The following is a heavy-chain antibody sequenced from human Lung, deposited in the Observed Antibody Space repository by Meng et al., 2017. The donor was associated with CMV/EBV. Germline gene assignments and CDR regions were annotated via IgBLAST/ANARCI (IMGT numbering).Heavy chain of an antibody. D-gene: IGHD3-3*01. CDR2: IYYSGST. CDR3: ARGNYYDFWSGYGAPPPPRLPPHDFDY. Sequence: SETLSLXXTVSGGSISSSSYYWGWIRQPPGKGLEWIGSIYYSGSTYYNPSLKSRVTISVDTSKNQFSLKLSSVTAADTAVYYCARGNYYDFWSGYGAPPPPRLPPHDFDYWGQGTLVTVSS. J-gene: IGHJ4*02. V-gene: IGHV4-39*07. CDR1: GGSISSSSYY.